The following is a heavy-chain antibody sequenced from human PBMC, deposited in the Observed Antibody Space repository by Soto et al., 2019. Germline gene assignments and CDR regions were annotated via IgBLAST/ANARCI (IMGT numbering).Heavy chain of an antibody. CDR1: GFTFSSYG. J-gene: IGHJ3*02. D-gene: IGHD2-15*01. V-gene: IGHV3-33*01. CDR2: IWYDGSNK. Sequence: QVQLVESGGGVVQPGRSLRLSCAASGFTFSSYGMHWFRQAQCKGLEWVAVIWYDGSNKYYADSVKGRFTISRDNSKNTLYLQMNSLRAEDTAVYYCAREAPYGGKSVAFDIWGQGTMVTVSS. CDR3: AREAPYGGKSVAFDI.